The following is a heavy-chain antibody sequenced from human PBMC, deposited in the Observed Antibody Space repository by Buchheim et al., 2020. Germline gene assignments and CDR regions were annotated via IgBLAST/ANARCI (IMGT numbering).Heavy chain of an antibody. V-gene: IGHV4-34*01. CDR1: GGSFSGYY. D-gene: IGHD6-13*01. CDR3: AAQRRIAAAAFTRPIGY. CDR2: INHSGST. Sequence: QVQLQQWGAGLLKPSETLSLTCAVYGGSFSGYYWSWIRQPPGKGLEWIGEINHSGSTNYNPSLKSRVTISVDTSKNQFSLKLSSVTAADTAVYYCAAQRRIAAAAFTRPIGYWGQGTL. J-gene: IGHJ4*02.